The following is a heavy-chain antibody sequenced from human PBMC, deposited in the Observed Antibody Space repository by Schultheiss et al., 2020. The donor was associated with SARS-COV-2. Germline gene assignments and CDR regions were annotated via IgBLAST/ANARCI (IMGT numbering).Heavy chain of an antibody. V-gene: IGHV3-48*04. D-gene: IGHD4-11*01. CDR2: ISSSSSTI. J-gene: IGHJ5*02. Sequence: GGSLRLSCAASGFTFSSYSMNWVRQAPGKGLEWVSYISSSSSTIYYADSVKGRFTISRDNAENSLYLQMNSLRAEDTAVYYCARTKGRTTVTYATNWFDPWGQGTLVTVSS. CDR3: ARTKGRTTVTYATNWFDP. CDR1: GFTFSSYS.